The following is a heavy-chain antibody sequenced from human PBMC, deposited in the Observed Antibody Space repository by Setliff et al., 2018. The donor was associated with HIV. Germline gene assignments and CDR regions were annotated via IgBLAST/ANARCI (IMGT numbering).Heavy chain of an antibody. Sequence: TLSLTCTVSGGSISSGGYYWSWIRQHPGKGLEWIGYIYYSGSTYYNTSLKSRVTISVDTSKNQFSLKLKSVTAADTAVYYCATSAESGFGIHWGVFNIWGQGTRVTVSS. D-gene: IGHD3-10*01. CDR3: ATSAESGFGIHWGVFNI. V-gene: IGHV4-31*03. J-gene: IGHJ3*02. CDR1: GGSISSGGYY. CDR2: IYYSGST.